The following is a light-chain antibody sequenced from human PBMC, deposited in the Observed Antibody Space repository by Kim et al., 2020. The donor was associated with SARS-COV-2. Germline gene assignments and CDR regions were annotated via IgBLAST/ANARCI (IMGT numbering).Light chain of an antibody. J-gene: IGKJ5*01. CDR1: QSVGTY. V-gene: IGKV3-11*01. CDR2: DAS. Sequence: ATLALAPGERATRSCRASQSVGTYLAWYQQKPGQAPRLLIYDASKRATGIPARFRGSGSGTDFTLTIGTLEPADSAVYYCQQRGNFGQGTRLEIK. CDR3: QQRGN.